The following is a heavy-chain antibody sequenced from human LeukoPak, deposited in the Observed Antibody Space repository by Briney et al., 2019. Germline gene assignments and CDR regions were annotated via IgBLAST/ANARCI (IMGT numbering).Heavy chain of an antibody. D-gene: IGHD1-26*01. Sequence: GGSLRLSCAASGFTFSSYWMSWVRQAPGKGLEWVSAISGSGGSTYYADSVKGRFTISRDNSKNTLYLQMNSLRAEDTAVYYCAKSQESYWSRVLDYWGQGTLVTVSS. CDR1: GFTFSSYW. CDR2: ISGSGGST. J-gene: IGHJ4*02. CDR3: AKSQESYWSRVLDY. V-gene: IGHV3-23*01.